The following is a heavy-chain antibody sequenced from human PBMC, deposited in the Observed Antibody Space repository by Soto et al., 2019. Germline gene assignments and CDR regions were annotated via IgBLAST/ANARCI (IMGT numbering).Heavy chain of an antibody. J-gene: IGHJ1*01. CDR1: GGTFNTYT. Sequence: QVHLVQSGSEVKKPGSSVTVSCKASGGTFNTYTFSWVRQAPGQGLEWMGSILPIMGSVNYAHDFRGRLSITADPSTTTAYMELTSLTSHDTAIYYCARIPRYSYPTSDPLDIWGQGTLVTVSS. CDR2: ILPIMGSV. D-gene: IGHD2-15*01. V-gene: IGHV1-69*01. CDR3: ARIPRYSYPTSDPLDI.